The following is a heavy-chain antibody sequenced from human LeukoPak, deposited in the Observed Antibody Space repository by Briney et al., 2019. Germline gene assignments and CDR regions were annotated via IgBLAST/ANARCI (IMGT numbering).Heavy chain of an antibody. V-gene: IGHV3-23*01. CDR3: ATRRDGYINFDY. J-gene: IGHJ4*02. CDR1: GFTFSSYG. Sequence: AGGSLRLSCAASGFTFSSYGMSWVRQAPGKGLEWVSAISGSGGSTYYVDSVKGRFTISRDNSKNTLYLQMNSLRAEDTAVYYCATRRDGYINFDYWGQGTLVTVSS. D-gene: IGHD5-24*01. CDR2: ISGSGGST.